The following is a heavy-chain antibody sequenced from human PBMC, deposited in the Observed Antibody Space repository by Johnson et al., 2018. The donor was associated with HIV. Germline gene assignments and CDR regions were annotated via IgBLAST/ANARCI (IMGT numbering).Heavy chain of an antibody. CDR1: GFIVSNSW. J-gene: IGHJ3*01. Sequence: VQLVESGGGLIQPGGSLRLSCAASGFIVSNSWMTWVRQAPGKGLELVSALYRGGTTYYADSVRGRFTISRDRSENTLYLDMNNLRIEDTAVYYCAKAYCPGCDAFDVWGHGTMVTVSS. CDR2: LYRGGTT. V-gene: IGHV3-53*01. D-gene: IGHD2-21*01. CDR3: AKAYCPGCDAFDV.